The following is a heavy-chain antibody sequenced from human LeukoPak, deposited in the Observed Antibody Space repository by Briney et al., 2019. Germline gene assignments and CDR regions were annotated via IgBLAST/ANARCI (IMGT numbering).Heavy chain of an antibody. Sequence: QPGRSLRLSCAASGFTFSTYSMHWVRQAPGKGLEWVAVISYDGSNKYYADSVKGRFTISRDNSKNTLYLQMNSLRAEDTAVYYCALGIAVAGHAFSFDYWGQGTLVTVSS. D-gene: IGHD6-19*01. V-gene: IGHV3-30*03. CDR3: ALGIAVAGHAFSFDY. J-gene: IGHJ4*02. CDR1: GFTFSTYS. CDR2: ISYDGSNK.